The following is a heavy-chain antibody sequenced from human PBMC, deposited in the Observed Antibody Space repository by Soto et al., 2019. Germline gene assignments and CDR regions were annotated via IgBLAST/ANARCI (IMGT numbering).Heavy chain of an antibody. V-gene: IGHV3-48*01. J-gene: IGHJ5*02. CDR1: GFTFSRSS. D-gene: IGHD1-26*01. Sequence: EVPLVESGGGFVQPGGSLSLSCAASGFTFSRSSMNWVRQAPGKGPEWIKGRFTSSRDNAKNALYLQMNSLRAEDTAVYYCAGEGGWGSYYTLTWFDPWGQGTLVTVSS. CDR3: AGEGGWGSYYTLTWFDP.